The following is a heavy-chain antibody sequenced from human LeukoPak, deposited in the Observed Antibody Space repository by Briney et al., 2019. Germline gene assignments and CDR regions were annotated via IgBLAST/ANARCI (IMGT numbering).Heavy chain of an antibody. J-gene: IGHJ3*02. D-gene: IGHD3-22*01. CDR3: ARTYYYDSSGSISDAFDI. V-gene: IGHV1-46*01. Sequence: ASVKVSCKASGYTFTRYSIYWVRQAPGQGLEWMGIINPSGGSTSYAQKFQGRVTMTRDTSTSTVYMELSSLRSEDTAVYYCARTYYYDSSGSISDAFDIWGQGTMVTVSS. CDR1: GYTFTRYS. CDR2: INPSGGST.